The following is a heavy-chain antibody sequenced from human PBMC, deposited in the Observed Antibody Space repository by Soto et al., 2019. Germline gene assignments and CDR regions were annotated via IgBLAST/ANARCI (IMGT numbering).Heavy chain of an antibody. CDR3: AKARPRYNYDSSGYPLDY. D-gene: IGHD3-22*01. Sequence: GGSLRLSCAASGFAFNIYAIHWVRQAPGKGLEWVSGLRGSGANTYYADSVKGRFTISRDNSQNTLFLQMNSLRAEDSAVYYCAKARPRYNYDSSGYPLDYWGQGTLVTVSS. CDR2: LRGSGANT. CDR1: GFAFNIYA. J-gene: IGHJ4*02. V-gene: IGHV3-23*01.